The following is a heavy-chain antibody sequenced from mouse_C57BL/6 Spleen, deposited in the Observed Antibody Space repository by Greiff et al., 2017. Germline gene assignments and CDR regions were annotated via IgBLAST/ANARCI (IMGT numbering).Heavy chain of an antibody. D-gene: IGHD4-1*01. V-gene: IGHV3-6*01. CDR2: ISYDGSN. CDR3: ARDDWDGFDY. Sequence: EVQLQESGPGLVKPSQSLSLTCSVTGYSITSGYYWNWIRQFPGNKLEWMGYISYDGSNNYNPSLKNRISITRDTSKNQFFLKLNSVTTEDTATYYCARDDWDGFDYWGQGTTLTVSS. J-gene: IGHJ2*01. CDR1: GYSITSGYY.